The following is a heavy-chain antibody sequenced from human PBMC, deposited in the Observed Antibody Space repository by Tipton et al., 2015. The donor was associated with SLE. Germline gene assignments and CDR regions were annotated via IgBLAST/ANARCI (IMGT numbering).Heavy chain of an antibody. CDR2: ISAYNGNT. CDR3: ARESQRGEKNYFDY. J-gene: IGHJ4*02. D-gene: IGHD6-25*01. Sequence: QLVQSGAEVKKPGSSVKVSCKASGGTFSSYAISWVRQAPGQGLEWMGWISAYNGNTNYAQKLQGRVTMTTDTSTSTAYMELRSLRSDDTAVYYCARESQRGEKNYFDYCGQGTLVTVSS. CDR1: GGTFSSYA. V-gene: IGHV1-18*01.